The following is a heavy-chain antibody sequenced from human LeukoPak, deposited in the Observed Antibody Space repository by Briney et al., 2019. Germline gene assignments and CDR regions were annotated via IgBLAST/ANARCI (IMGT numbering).Heavy chain of an antibody. V-gene: IGHV3-33*05. J-gene: IGHJ5*02. CDR3: ARGLGHYDFHCDP. CDR1: GFSVTTHG. CDR2: ISYDGSNK. D-gene: IGHD3-3*01. Sequence: GGSLRLSCAAFGFSVTTHGMSWVRQAPGKGLEWVATISYDGSNKYHADSVKGRFTISRDSPKNTVFLQMTSLRVEDSAVYYCARGLGHYDFHCDPWGRGTLVIVSS.